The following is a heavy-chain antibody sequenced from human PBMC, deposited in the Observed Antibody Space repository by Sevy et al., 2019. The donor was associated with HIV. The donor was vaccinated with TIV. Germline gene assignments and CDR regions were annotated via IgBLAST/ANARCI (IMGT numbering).Heavy chain of an antibody. Sequence: SETLSLTCAVSGYSISSGYYWGWIRQPPGKGLEWIGSIYHSGSTYYNPSIKSRVTISVDTPKNQISLKLSSVTAADTAVYYCARDGPEAQSGSNYLYYYYGMDVWGQGPTVTVSS. J-gene: IGHJ6*02. V-gene: IGHV4-38-2*02. D-gene: IGHD1-26*01. CDR2: IYHSGST. CDR1: GYSISSGYY. CDR3: ARDGPEAQSGSNYLYYYYGMDV.